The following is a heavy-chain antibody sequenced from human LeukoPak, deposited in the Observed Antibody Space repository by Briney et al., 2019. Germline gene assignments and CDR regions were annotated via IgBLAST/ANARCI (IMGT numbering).Heavy chain of an antibody. CDR3: AKDSFVATMINGEATWFDP. Sequence: GGSLRLSCAASGFTFSSYAMSGLRQAPGKGLEGVSGISWNSGSIGYADSVKGRFTISRDNAKNSLYLQMNSLRAEDTALYYCAKDSFVATMINGEATWFDPWGQGTLGTVSS. CDR1: GFTFSSYA. D-gene: IGHD3-22*01. J-gene: IGHJ5*02. CDR2: ISWNSGSI. V-gene: IGHV3-9*01.